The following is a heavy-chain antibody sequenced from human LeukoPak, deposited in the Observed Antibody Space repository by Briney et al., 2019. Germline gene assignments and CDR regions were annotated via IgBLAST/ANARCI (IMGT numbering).Heavy chain of an antibody. CDR3: ARVGGKYDAFDI. D-gene: IGHD4-23*01. CDR1: GGSISSYY. J-gene: IGHJ3*02. CDR2: IYYSGST. V-gene: IGHV4-59*01. Sequence: PSETLSLTCTVSGGSISSYYWSWIRQPPGKGLEWIGYIYYSGSTNYNPSLKSRVTISVDTSENQFSLKLSSVTAADTAVYYCARVGGKYDAFDIWGQGTMVTVSS.